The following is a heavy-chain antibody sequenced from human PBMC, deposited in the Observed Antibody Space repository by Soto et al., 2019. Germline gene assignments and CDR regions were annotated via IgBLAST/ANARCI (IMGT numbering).Heavy chain of an antibody. CDR3: ATAYGSGSYLPPNYYGMDV. V-gene: IGHV1-24*01. CDR2: FDPEDGET. CDR1: GYTLTELS. Sequence: GASVKVSCKVSGYTLTELSMHWVRQAPGKGLEWMGGFDPEDGETIYAQKFQGRVTMTEDTSTDTAYMELSSLRSEDTAVYYCATAYGSGSYLPPNYYGMDVWGQGTTVTAP. D-gene: IGHD3-10*01. J-gene: IGHJ6*02.